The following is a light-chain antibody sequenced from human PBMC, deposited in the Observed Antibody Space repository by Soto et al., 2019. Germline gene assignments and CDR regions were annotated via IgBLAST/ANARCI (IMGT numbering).Light chain of an antibody. CDR3: CSYAGSSTLYG. J-gene: IGLJ1*01. CDR2: EGS. V-gene: IGLV2-23*03. Sequence: QSALTQPASVSGSPGQSITISCTGTSSDVGSYNLVSWYQQHPGKAPKLMIYEGSKRPSGVSNPFSGSKSGNTASLTTSGLQAEDEADYCFCSYAGSSTLYGFGTGTKRTV. CDR1: SSDVGSYNL.